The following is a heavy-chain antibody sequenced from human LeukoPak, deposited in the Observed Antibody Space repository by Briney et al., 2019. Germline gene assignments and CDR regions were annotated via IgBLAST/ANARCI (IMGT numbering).Heavy chain of an antibody. J-gene: IGHJ4*02. CDR2: IKQDGSEK. V-gene: IGHV3-7*01. Sequence: GGSLRLSCAASGFTVSSNYMSWVRQAPGKGLEWVANIKQDGSEKYYVDSVKGRFTISRDNAKNSLYLQMDSLRAEDTAVYYCARDPLSGSYLFDYWGQGTLVTVSS. CDR1: GFTVSSNY. D-gene: IGHD1-26*01. CDR3: ARDPLSGSYLFDY.